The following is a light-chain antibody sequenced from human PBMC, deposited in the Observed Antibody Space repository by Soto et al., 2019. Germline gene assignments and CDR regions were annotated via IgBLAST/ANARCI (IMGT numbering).Light chain of an antibody. Sequence: QTVVTQEPSFSVSPGRTVTLTCGLSSGSVSTSYYPSWYQQTPGQAPRTLIYSTNTRSSGVPDRFSGSILGNKAALTFTGAQADDEADYYCALYMGSGIWVFGGGTKVTVL. J-gene: IGLJ3*02. V-gene: IGLV8-61*01. CDR2: STN. CDR1: SGSVSTSYY. CDR3: ALYMGSGIWV.